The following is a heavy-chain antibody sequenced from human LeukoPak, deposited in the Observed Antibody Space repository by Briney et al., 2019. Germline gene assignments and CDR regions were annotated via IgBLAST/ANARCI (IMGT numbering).Heavy chain of an antibody. J-gene: IGHJ4*02. CDR1: GFTFSSYA. Sequence: GSLRLSCAASGFTFSSYAMTWVRQAPGKGLEWVSVISGSGGSTYYVDSVKGRFTISRDDSKNTLYLQMNGLRAEDTAVYYCAKSVSTSCYSSIDYWGQGTLVTVSS. D-gene: IGHD2-2*02. CDR3: AKSVSTSCYSSIDY. CDR2: ISGSGGST. V-gene: IGHV3-23*01.